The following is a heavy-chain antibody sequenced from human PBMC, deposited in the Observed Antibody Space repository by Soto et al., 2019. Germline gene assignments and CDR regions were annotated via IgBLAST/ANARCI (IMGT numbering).Heavy chain of an antibody. CDR2: ISWNSGSI. CDR3: AKDPTDIAVAGGYFDY. J-gene: IGHJ4*02. Sequence: SLRLSCAASGFTFAAYAIHWVLQAPWSCLEWVSGISWNSGSIGYADSVKVRFTISRDNAKNSLYLQMNSLRAEDTDLYYCAKDPTDIAVAGGYFDYWGQGTLVTVSS. CDR1: GFTFAAYA. D-gene: IGHD6-19*01. V-gene: IGHV3-9*01.